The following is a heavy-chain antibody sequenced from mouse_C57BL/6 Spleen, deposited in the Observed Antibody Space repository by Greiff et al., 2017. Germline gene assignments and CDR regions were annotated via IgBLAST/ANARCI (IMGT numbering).Heavy chain of an antibody. CDR1: GFTFSSYG. CDR2: ISDGGSYT. Sequence: DVHLVESGGGLVKPGGSLKLSCAASGFTFSSYGMSWVRQTPEKRLEWVATISDGGSYTYYPDNVKGRFTISRDNAKNNLYHQMSHLTSEDTAMYYGTRDKSSYESYYAMDYWGQGTSVTVSS. D-gene: IGHD1-1*01. V-gene: IGHV5-4*01. CDR3: TRDKSSYESYYAMDY. J-gene: IGHJ4*01.